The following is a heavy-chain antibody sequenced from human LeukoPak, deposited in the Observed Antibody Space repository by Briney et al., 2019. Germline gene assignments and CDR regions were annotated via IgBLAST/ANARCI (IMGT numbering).Heavy chain of an antibody. J-gene: IGHJ3*02. CDR2: IYPGDSDT. CDR3: ARPALEGIAVAGHWYRGPFDAFDI. Sequence: GKSLKISCKGSGYSFTSYWIGWVRQMPGKGLEWMGIIYPGDSDTRYSPSFQGQVTISADKSISTAYLQWSSLKASDTAMYYCARPALEGIAVAGHWYRGPFDAFDIWGQGTMVTVSS. CDR1: GYSFTSYW. V-gene: IGHV5-51*01. D-gene: IGHD6-19*01.